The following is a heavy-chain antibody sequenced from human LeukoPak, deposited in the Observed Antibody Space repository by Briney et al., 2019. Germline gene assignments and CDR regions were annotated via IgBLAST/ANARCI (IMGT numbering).Heavy chain of an antibody. J-gene: IGHJ4*02. CDR2: ISAYNGNT. CDR1: GYTLTSYG. CDR3: ARDESFYYDSSGYYYPPFDY. D-gene: IGHD3-22*01. Sequence: ASVDVSCKASGYTLTSYGISWVRQAPGQGLEWMGWISAYNGNTNYAQKLQGRVTMTTDTSTSTAYMELRSLRSDDTAVYYCARDESFYYDSSGYYYPPFDYWGQGTLVTVSS. V-gene: IGHV1-18*01.